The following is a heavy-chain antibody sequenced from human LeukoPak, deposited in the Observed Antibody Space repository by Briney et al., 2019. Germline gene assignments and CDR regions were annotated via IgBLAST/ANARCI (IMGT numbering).Heavy chain of an antibody. D-gene: IGHD6-13*01. V-gene: IGHV5-51*01. CDR2: IYPGDSDT. J-gene: IGHJ4*02. Sequence: GESLKISCKASEYSFTSYWIGWVRQVPGKGLEWIGIIYPGDSDTTYSPSFQGQVTISADKSTNTAYLQWSSLKASDTAMYYCARLSGWGFYSSRWNGFYLDYWGQGTLVTVSS. CDR1: EYSFTSYW. CDR3: ARLSGWGFYSSRWNGFYLDY.